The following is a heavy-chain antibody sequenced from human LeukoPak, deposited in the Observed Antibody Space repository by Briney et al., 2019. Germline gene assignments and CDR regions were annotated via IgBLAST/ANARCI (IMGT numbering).Heavy chain of an antibody. D-gene: IGHD2/OR15-2a*01. CDR3: ARDYFGDAFDI. CDR1: GYTFTSYA. CDR2: INAGNGNT. Sequence: ASVKVSCKASGYTFTSYAMHWVRQAPGQRLEWMGWINAGNGNTKYSQKFQGRVTITRDTSASTAYMELSSLRSEDMAVYYCARDYFGDAFDIWGQGTMVTVSS. V-gene: IGHV1-3*01. J-gene: IGHJ3*02.